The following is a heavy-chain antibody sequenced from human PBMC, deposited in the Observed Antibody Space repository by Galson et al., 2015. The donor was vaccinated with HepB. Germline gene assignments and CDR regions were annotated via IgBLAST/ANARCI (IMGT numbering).Heavy chain of an antibody. Sequence: SLRLSCATSGFTFSSYTMNWIRQVKGKGLEWVASISGSTDDIYYGTSLRGRFTVSRDNTRSTLYLEMTGLRVDDTAIYYCARGLHNWNDAHWFDPWGQGTLVTVSS. V-gene: IGHV3-21*06. CDR2: ISGSTDDI. CDR1: GFTFSSYT. J-gene: IGHJ5*02. CDR3: ARGLHNWNDAHWFDP. D-gene: IGHD1-1*01.